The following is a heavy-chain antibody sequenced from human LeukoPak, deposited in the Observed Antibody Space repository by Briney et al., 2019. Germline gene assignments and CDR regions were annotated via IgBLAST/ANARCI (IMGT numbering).Heavy chain of an antibody. Sequence: GGSLRPSCAASGFTFSDHYMAWVRQAPGKGLEWVGRTRDKANSYTTEYAASVKGRFTISRDDSKNSLYLQMNSLKTEDTAVYYCAVGYCSGGSCSGNDGDYWGQGTLVTVSS. CDR2: TRDKANSYTT. J-gene: IGHJ4*02. D-gene: IGHD2-15*01. CDR3: AVGYCSGGSCSGNDGDY. CDR1: GFTFSDHY. V-gene: IGHV3-72*01.